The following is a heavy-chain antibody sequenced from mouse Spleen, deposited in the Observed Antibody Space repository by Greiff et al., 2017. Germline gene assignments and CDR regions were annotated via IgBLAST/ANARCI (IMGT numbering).Heavy chain of an antibody. J-gene: IGHJ4*01. CDR1: GFSLTSYG. CDR2: IWSGGST. Sequence: VQRVESGPGLVQPSQSLSITCTVSGFSLTSYGVHWVRQSPGKGLEWLGVIWSGGSTDYNAAFISRLSSSKDNSKSQVFFKMNSLQADDTAIYYCARNRDGYYVGAMDYWGQGTSVTVSS. CDR3: ARNRDGYYVGAMDY. V-gene: IGHV2-2*01. D-gene: IGHD2-3*01.